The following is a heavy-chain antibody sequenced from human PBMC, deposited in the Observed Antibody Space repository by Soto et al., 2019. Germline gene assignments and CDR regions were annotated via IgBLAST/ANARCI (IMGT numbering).Heavy chain of an antibody. CDR1: GGSITSGEHY. D-gene: IGHD3-16*02. CDR2: VHHSGTT. V-gene: IGHV4-30-4*01. CDR3: ARVVISGGTTYYFDY. J-gene: IGHJ4*02. Sequence: SETLSLTCTVSGGSITSGEHYWTWIRQSPGKGLEWIGYVHHSGTTSYNPSLKSRLTISIDTSKNQSTLKLSSVTATDTAVYYCARVVISGGTTYYFDYWGQGTLVTVSS.